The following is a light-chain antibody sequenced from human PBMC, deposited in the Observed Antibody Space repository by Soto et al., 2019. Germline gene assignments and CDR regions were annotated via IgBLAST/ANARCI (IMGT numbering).Light chain of an antibody. CDR3: QQYNHWPWT. V-gene: IGKV3-15*01. J-gene: IGKJ1*01. CDR1: QSVSSY. Sequence: EVVMTQSPAALSVSPGERATLSCRASQSVSSYLAWYQKKPGQAPRLLIYAASTRAAGIPARFSGSGSGTEFTLTISSLQSEDFALYYCQQYNHWPWTFGQGTKVEIK. CDR2: AAS.